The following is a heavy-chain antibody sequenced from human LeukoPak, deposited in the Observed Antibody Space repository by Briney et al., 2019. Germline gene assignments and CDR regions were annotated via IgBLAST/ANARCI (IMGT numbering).Heavy chain of an antibody. V-gene: IGHV4-4*07. CDR2: IYISGSI. Sequence: PSETLSLTCAVSGGSISSNNWWSWVRQPAGKGLEWIGRIYISGSINYNPSLKSRVTMSVDTSKNQFSLKLSSVTAADTAVYYCARDRGTWNDDGFDYWGQGTLVTVSS. CDR3: ARDRGTWNDDGFDY. D-gene: IGHD1-1*01. J-gene: IGHJ4*02. CDR1: GGSISSNN.